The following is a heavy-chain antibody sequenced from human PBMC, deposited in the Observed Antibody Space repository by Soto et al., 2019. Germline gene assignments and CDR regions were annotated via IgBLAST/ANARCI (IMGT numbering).Heavy chain of an antibody. D-gene: IGHD3-3*01. CDR1: GYTFSDYF. CDR2: VNPKRGGT. V-gene: IGHV1-2*02. J-gene: IGHJ2*01. CDR3: ARDSGIPGRFWYFDI. Sequence: QVQLVQSGAEVKKPGASVKVSCKTYGYTFSDYFLHWVRQAPGQVPEWMGFVNPKRGGTEYAQKCQGRVTMTRDTSISTVYMDLSRLTSDDTAVYYCARDSGIPGRFWYFDIGGRGTLVTVSS.